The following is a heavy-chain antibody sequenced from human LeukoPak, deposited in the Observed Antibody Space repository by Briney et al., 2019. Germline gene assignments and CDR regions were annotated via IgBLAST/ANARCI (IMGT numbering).Heavy chain of an antibody. Sequence: GRSLRLSCAASGFTFSSYAMHWVRQAPGKGLEWVAVISYDGSNKYYADSVKGRFTISRDNSKNTLYLQMNSLRAEDTAVYYCAKDYRPYYDSSGYDYWGQGTLVTVSS. J-gene: IGHJ4*02. D-gene: IGHD3-22*01. CDR1: GFTFSSYA. V-gene: IGHV3-30*04. CDR3: AKDYRPYYDSSGYDY. CDR2: ISYDGSNK.